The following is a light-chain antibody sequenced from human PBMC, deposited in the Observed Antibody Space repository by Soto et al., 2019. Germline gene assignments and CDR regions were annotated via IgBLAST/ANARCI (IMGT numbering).Light chain of an antibody. CDR3: QQYDSYSLFT. CDR1: QSMGGW. Sequence: DIQLTQSPSTLSASGGDRVTITCRSSQSMGGWLAWYQQKPGKAPKLLIYKESTLGTGVPSRFSGSGSGTESTLTISSLQPDDFATYYCQQYDSYSLFTFGPGTKVDIK. V-gene: IGKV1-5*03. CDR2: KES. J-gene: IGKJ3*01.